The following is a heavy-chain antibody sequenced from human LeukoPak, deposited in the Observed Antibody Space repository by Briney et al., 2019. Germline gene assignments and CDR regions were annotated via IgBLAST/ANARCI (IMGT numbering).Heavy chain of an antibody. CDR1: GFTVSSNY. Sequence: GGSLRLSCAASGFTVSSNYMSWVRQAPGKGLEWVSVIYSGGSTYYADSVKGRFTISRDNAKNSLYLQVNSLRAEDTAVYYCARPTPLYDSSGYYEYFQHWGQGTLVTVSS. D-gene: IGHD3-22*01. V-gene: IGHV3-53*01. CDR2: IYSGGST. J-gene: IGHJ1*01. CDR3: ARPTPLYDSSGYYEYFQH.